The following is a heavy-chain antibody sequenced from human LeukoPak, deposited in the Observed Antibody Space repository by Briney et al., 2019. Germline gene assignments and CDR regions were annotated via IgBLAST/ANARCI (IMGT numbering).Heavy chain of an antibody. V-gene: IGHV3-7*01. J-gene: IGHJ5*02. CDR1: GFTFSDYW. D-gene: IGHD3-22*01. Sequence: SGGSLRLSCAASGFTFSDYWMSWVRQAPGKGLDWVANIRQDGSEKHYVDTLRGRFTISRDNAKNSLDLQMNSLRAEDTAVYFCARDLYYFDSSGYYASDLWGQGTLVTVSS. CDR3: ARDLYYFDSSGYYASDL. CDR2: IRQDGSEK.